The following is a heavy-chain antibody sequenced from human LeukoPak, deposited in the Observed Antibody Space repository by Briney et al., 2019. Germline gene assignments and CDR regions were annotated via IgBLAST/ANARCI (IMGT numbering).Heavy chain of an antibody. V-gene: IGHV3-30*02. Sequence: PGGSLRLSCAASGFTFSSYGMHWVRQAPGKGLEWVAFIRYDGSNKYYADSVKGRFTISRDNAKNSLYLQMNSLRAEDTAVYYCARAHKKPSMIVVVKVSYYFDYWGQGTLVTVSS. CDR1: GFTFSSYG. D-gene: IGHD3-22*01. CDR2: IRYDGSNK. CDR3: ARAHKKPSMIVVVKVSYYFDY. J-gene: IGHJ4*02.